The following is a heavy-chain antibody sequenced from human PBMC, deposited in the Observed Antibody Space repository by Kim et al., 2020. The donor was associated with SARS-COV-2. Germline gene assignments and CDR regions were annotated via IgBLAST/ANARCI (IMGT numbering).Heavy chain of an antibody. V-gene: IGHV3-43D*03. J-gene: IGHJ4*02. D-gene: IGHD1-26*01. Sequence: DAVKGRFTSTRDNSKNSLYLQMNSLRAEDTALYYCAKDLMGATTGYCFDYWGQGTLVTVSS. CDR3: AKDLMGATTGYCFDY.